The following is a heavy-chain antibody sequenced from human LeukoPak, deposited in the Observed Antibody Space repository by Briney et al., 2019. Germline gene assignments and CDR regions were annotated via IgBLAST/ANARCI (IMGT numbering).Heavy chain of an antibody. Sequence: ASVKVSCKASGYTFTGQYINWVRQAPGQGLEWMGWINPNSGGTNYAQNFQGRVTMTRDTSISAAYMELSGLSLDDTAVYYCARDPRGCSSTTCLSSYYYGMDVWGQGTTVTVSS. D-gene: IGHD2-2*01. CDR2: INPNSGGT. CDR3: ARDPRGCSSTTCLSSYYYGMDV. CDR1: GYTFTGQY. J-gene: IGHJ6*02. V-gene: IGHV1-2*02.